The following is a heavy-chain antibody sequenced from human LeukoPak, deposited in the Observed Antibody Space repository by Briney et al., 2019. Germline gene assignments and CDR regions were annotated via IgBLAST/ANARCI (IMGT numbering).Heavy chain of an antibody. J-gene: IGHJ4*02. V-gene: IGHV3-20*04. D-gene: IGHD5-24*01. CDR1: GFTFSSYA. CDR3: ARVVLSRGERDY. Sequence: GGSLRLSCAASGFTFSSYAMSWVRQVPGKGLEWVSGINWNGGSTGYADSVKGRFTISRDNAKKSLYLQMNSLRAEDTALYYYARVVLSRGERDYWGQGTLVTVSS. CDR2: INWNGGST.